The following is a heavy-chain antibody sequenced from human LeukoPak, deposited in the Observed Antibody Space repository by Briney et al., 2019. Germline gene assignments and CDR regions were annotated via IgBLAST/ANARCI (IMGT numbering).Heavy chain of an antibody. J-gene: IGHJ5*02. D-gene: IGHD1-1*01. V-gene: IGHV3-66*01. Sequence: GGSLRLSCAASGFSVSDNYMSWVRQAPGKGLEWVAVIYRGGDTYYADSVRGRITISRDNSKNTLYLEMNSLRAEDTAVYYCARDSYNDNAGVRWSDPWGQGTLVTVSS. CDR2: IYRGGDT. CDR3: ARDSYNDNAGVRWSDP. CDR1: GFSVSDNY.